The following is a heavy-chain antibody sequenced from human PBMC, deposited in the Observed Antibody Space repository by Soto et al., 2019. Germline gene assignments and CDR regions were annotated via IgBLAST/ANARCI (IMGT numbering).Heavy chain of an antibody. CDR1: GGSISSGGYS. D-gene: IGHD3-22*01. Sequence: PSETLSLTCAVSGGSISSGGYSWSWIRQPPGKGLEWIGYIYHSGSTYYNPSLKSRVTISVDTSKNQFSLKLSSVTAADTAVYYCARERYYDSSGYYYGMDVWGQGTTVTV. CDR2: IYHSGST. J-gene: IGHJ6*02. V-gene: IGHV4-30-2*05. CDR3: ARERYYDSSGYYYGMDV.